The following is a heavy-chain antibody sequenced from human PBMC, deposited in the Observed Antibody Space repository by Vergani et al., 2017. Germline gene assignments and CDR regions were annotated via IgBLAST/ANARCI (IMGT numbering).Heavy chain of an antibody. V-gene: IGHV1-2*02. CDR1: GGTFSSYA. J-gene: IGHJ4*02. CDR3: ARQYYYDSSGYYPGDY. Sequence: QVQLVQSGAEVKKPGSSVKVSCKASGGTFSSYAISWVRQAPGQGLEWMGGIIPNSGGTNYAQKFQGRVTMTRDTSISTAYLQWSSLKASDTAMYYCARQYYYDSSGYYPGDYWGQGTLVTVSS. D-gene: IGHD3-22*01. CDR2: IIPNSGGT.